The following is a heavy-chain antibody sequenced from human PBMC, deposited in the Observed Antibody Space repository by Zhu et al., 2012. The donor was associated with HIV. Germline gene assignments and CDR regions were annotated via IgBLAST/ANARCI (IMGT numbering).Heavy chain of an antibody. CDR3: ARAVPAALYYYYYYMDS. CDR2: INHSGST. V-gene: IGHV4-34*01. D-gene: IGHD2-2*01. Sequence: QVQLQQWGAGLLKPSETLSLTCAVYGGSFSGYYWSWIRQPPGKGLEWIGEINHSGSTNYNPSLKSRVTISVDTFKNQFSLKLSSVTAADTAVYYCARAVPAALYYYYYYMDSGAEGPRSPSP. CDR1: GGSFSGYY. J-gene: IGHJ6*03.